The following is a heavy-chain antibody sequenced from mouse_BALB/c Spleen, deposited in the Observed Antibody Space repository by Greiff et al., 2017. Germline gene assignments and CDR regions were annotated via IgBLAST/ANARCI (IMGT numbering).Heavy chain of an antibody. V-gene: IGHV3-2*02. CDR3: ARKDYDYLDY. D-gene: IGHD2-4*01. CDR2: ISYSGST. CDR1: GYSITSDYA. Sequence: EVQGVESGPGLVKPSQSLSLTCTVTGYSITSDYAWNWIRQFPGNKLEWMGYISYSGSTSYNPSLKSRISITRDTSKNQFFLQLNSVTTEDTATYYCARKDYDYLDYWGQGTTLTVSS. J-gene: IGHJ2*01.